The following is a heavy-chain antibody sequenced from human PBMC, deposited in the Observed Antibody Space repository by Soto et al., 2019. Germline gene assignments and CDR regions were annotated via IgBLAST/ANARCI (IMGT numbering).Heavy chain of an antibody. J-gene: IGHJ4*02. Sequence: VGSLRLSCAASGFTFSYYGMHWVRQAPGKGLEWVAVISYDGSNIYYADSMKGRFTISRDSSKNTVSLEMTSLRAEDTAVYYCAKGGRQWLVTSDFNYWGQGA. CDR1: GFTFSYYG. CDR2: ISYDGSNI. D-gene: IGHD6-19*01. V-gene: IGHV3-30*18. CDR3: AKGGRQWLVTSDFNY.